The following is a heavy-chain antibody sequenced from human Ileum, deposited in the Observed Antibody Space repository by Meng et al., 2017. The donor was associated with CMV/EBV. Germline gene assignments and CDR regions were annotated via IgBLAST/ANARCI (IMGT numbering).Heavy chain of an antibody. CDR2: IYSDGSTT. Sequence: GESLKISCAASGFTFSNYAMTWVRQAPGKGLEWVSIIYSDGSTTYYADSVKGRFTISRDKSKNTVYLQMNSLRAEDTAVYYCVKGWKQLDYWGQGTLVTGAS. CDR1: GFTFSNYA. CDR3: VKGWKQLDY. J-gene: IGHJ4*02. V-gene: IGHV3-23*03. D-gene: IGHD4-23*01.